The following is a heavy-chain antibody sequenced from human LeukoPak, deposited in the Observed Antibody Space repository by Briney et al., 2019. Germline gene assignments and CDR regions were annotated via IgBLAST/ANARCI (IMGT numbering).Heavy chain of an antibody. V-gene: IGHV1-24*01. Sequence: GASVKASCKVSGYTLTELSMHWVRQAPGKGLEWMGGFDPEDGETIYAQKFQGRVTMTEDTSTDTAYMELSSLRSEDTAVYYCAVGKWELNYYFDYWGQGTLVTVSS. CDR3: AVGKWELNYYFDY. CDR1: GYTLTELS. J-gene: IGHJ4*02. CDR2: FDPEDGET. D-gene: IGHD1-26*01.